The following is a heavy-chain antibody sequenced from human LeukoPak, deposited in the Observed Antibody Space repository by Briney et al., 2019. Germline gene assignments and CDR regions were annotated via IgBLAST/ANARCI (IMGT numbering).Heavy chain of an antibody. V-gene: IGHV1-2*02. CDR2: INPNSGGT. CDR3: ARRYYDALTGYYPFDH. D-gene: IGHD3-9*01. CDR1: GYTSTGYY. Sequence: ASVKVSCKASGYTSTGYYMHWVRQAPGPGLEWMGWINPNSGGTNYAQKFQGRVTMTRDTSISTVYMELSRLTSDDTAVFYCARRYYDALTGYYPFDHWGQGTLVTVSS. J-gene: IGHJ4*02.